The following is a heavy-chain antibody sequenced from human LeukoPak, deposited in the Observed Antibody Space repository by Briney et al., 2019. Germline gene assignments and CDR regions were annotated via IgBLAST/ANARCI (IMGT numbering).Heavy chain of an antibody. Sequence: GGSLRLSCAASGLTGSHNYVSWVRQAPGKGLEWVSAISGGGGSKYYADSMKGRFTISRDNSKNTLSLQLNSLRADDTAIYYCARDWYFDLWGRGTLVTVSS. V-gene: IGHV3-23*01. CDR1: GLTGSHNY. J-gene: IGHJ2*01. CDR3: ARDWYFDL. CDR2: ISGGGGSK.